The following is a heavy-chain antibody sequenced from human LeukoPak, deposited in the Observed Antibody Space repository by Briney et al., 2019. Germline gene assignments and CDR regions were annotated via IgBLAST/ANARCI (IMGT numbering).Heavy chain of an antibody. CDR1: GFTFSSYG. J-gene: IGHJ5*02. CDR2: ISYDGSNK. D-gene: IGHD5-18*01. V-gene: IGHV3-30*03. CDR3: AGGYSYGYGSSFDP. Sequence: GGSLGLSCAASGFTFSSYGMHWVRQAPGKGLEWVAVISYDGSNKYYADSVKGRFTISRDNSKNTLYLQMNSLRAEDTAVYYCAGGYSYGYGSSFDPWGQGTLVTVSS.